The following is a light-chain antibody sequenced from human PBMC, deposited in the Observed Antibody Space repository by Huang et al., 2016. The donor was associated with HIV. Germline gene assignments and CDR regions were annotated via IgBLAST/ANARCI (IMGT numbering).Light chain of an antibody. V-gene: IGKV3-15*01. CDR3: QQYDNWPLT. Sequence: ERVMTQSPATLSVAPGERVTLSCRASHSVSSNLARYQQKPGQAPRLLIHGASTRAPCIPARFRGSGSGTEFTLAISSLQSEEFGVYFCQQYDNWPLTFGQGTRLEIK. CDR1: HSVSSN. J-gene: IGKJ5*01. CDR2: GAS.